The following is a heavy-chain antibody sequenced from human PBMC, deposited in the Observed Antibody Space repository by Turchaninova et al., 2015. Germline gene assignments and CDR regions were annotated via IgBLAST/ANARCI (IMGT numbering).Heavy chain of an antibody. CDR1: GGSFRGCY. Sequence: QVQLQQWGAGLLKPSETLSLTCAVSGGSFRGCYWSWLRQPPGKGRGWIGDINHRESTNYNPSLKSRVTISIETSKNQFSLKLSSVTAADTAVYYCASFGDYVSWFDPWGQGTLVTVSS. CDR3: ASFGDYVSWFDP. D-gene: IGHD4-17*01. CDR2: INHREST. J-gene: IGHJ5*02. V-gene: IGHV4-34*02.